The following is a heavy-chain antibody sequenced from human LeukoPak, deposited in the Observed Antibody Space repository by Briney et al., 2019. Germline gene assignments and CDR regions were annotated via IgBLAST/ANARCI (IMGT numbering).Heavy chain of an antibody. D-gene: IGHD3-22*01. CDR1: GFTFSSYG. V-gene: IGHV3-30*03. J-gene: IGHJ4*02. CDR2: ISYDGSNK. Sequence: GGSLRLSCAASGFTFSSYGMHWVRQAPGKGLEWVAVISYDGSNKYYADSVKGRFTIPRDNSKNTLYLQMNSLRAEDTAVYYCATAKNYDSSGYPLYYWGQGTLVTVSS. CDR3: ATAKNYDSSGYPLYY.